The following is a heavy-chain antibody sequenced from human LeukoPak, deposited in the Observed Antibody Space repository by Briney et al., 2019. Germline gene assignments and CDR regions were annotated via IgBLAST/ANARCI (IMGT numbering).Heavy chain of an antibody. CDR2: ISYDGSNK. D-gene: IGHD6-19*01. V-gene: IGHV3-30*18. Sequence: GRSLRLSCAASGFTFSSYGMHWVRQAPGKGLEWVAVISYDGSNKYYADSVKGRFTISRDNSQKMLSLQMSSLRAEDTAVYYCAKEGGSSGWYYYYYAMDVWGQGTTVTVSS. J-gene: IGHJ6*02. CDR1: GFTFSSYG. CDR3: AKEGGSSGWYYYYYAMDV.